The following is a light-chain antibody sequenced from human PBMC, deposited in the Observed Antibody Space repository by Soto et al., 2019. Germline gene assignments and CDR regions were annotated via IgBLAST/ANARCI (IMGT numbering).Light chain of an antibody. CDR2: HAS. Sequence: EIVLTQSPGTLSLSPGERATLSCRASQSVSSSCLAWYQQKPGQAPRLLIYHASNRATGIPARFRGSGSGTDFTLTISRLEPEDCAVYYCQQYDDSPITFGQGTRLEIK. J-gene: IGKJ5*01. CDR3: QQYDDSPIT. CDR1: QSVSSSC. V-gene: IGKV3-20*01.